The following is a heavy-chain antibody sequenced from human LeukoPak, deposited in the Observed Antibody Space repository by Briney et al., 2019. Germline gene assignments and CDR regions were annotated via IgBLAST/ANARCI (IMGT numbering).Heavy chain of an antibody. CDR2: INHSGST. Sequence: PSETLSLTCAVYGGSFSGYYWSWIRQPPGKGLEWIGEINHSGSTNYNPSPKSRVTISADTSRNQFSLKLSSVTAADTAVYYCARGLLGWCSSTSCYGKVTHFDYWGQGTLVTVSS. J-gene: IGHJ4*02. V-gene: IGHV4-34*01. CDR1: GGSFSGYY. CDR3: ARGLLGWCSSTSCYGKVTHFDY. D-gene: IGHD2-2*01.